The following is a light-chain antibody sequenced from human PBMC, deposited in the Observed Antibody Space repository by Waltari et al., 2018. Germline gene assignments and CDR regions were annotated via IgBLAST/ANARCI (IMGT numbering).Light chain of an antibody. J-gene: IGKJ4*01. Sequence: EIVMTQSPPSLPVPPGEPASISCRSSQSLLHSNGYNYLDWYLQKPGQSPQLLIYLGSNRASGVPDRFSGSGSGTDFTLKISRVEAEDVGVYYCMQALQTPLTFGGGTKVGIK. CDR3: MQALQTPLT. CDR1: QSLLHSNGYNY. CDR2: LGS. V-gene: IGKV2-28*01.